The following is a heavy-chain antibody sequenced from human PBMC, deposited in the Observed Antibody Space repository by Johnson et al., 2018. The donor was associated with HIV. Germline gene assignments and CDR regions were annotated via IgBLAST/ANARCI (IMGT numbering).Heavy chain of an antibody. V-gene: IGHV3-NL1*01. CDR3: AKPLVGATRDDAFDV. CDR2: ISGGGGST. CDR1: GFTFRSYA. Sequence: QVQLVESGGGVVQPGGSLRLSCAASGFTFRSYAMHWVRQAPGRGLEWVSAISGGGGSTYYADSVKGRFTISRDNSKNTLYLQMNSLSAEDTAVYYCAKPLVGATRDDAFDVWGQGTMVTVSS. J-gene: IGHJ3*01. D-gene: IGHD1-26*01.